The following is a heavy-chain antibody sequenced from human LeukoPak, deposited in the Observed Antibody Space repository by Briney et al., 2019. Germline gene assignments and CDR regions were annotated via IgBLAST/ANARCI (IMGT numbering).Heavy chain of an antibody. D-gene: IGHD3-10*01. V-gene: IGHV3-21*04. Sequence: NSGGSLRLSCAASGFTFSSYTMNWVRQAPGKGLEWVSSISTSSSYIYYADSVKGRFTISRDNAKNPLYLQMNSLRAEDTAVYCCARTYGSGSYFDYWGQGTLVTVSS. CDR2: ISTSSSYI. J-gene: IGHJ4*02. CDR3: ARTYGSGSYFDY. CDR1: GFTFSSYT.